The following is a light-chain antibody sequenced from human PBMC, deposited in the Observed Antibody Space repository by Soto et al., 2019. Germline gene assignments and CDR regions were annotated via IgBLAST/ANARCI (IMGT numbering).Light chain of an antibody. CDR3: SSYAGSYTM. Sequence: QSVLTQPRSVSGSPGQSVTISCTGTSSDVGGYNYVSWYQQHPGKVPKLMIYDVSKRPSGVLDRFSGSKSGNTASLIISGLQAEDEADFYCSSYAGSYTMFGGGTKLTVL. V-gene: IGLV2-11*01. CDR1: SSDVGGYNY. J-gene: IGLJ3*02. CDR2: DVS.